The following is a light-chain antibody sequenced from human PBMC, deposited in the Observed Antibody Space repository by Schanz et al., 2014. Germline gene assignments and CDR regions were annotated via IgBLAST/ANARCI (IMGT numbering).Light chain of an antibody. CDR1: SSDVGGYNY. J-gene: IGLJ2*01. CDR2: DVS. V-gene: IGLV2-14*01. Sequence: QSALTQPASVSGSPGQSITMSCTGTSSDVGGYNYVSWYQQHPGKAPKVMIYDVSNRPSGVSNRFSGSKSGNTASLTISGLQAEDEADYYCSSYGGSNFVVFGGGTKLTVL. CDR3: SSYGGSNFVV.